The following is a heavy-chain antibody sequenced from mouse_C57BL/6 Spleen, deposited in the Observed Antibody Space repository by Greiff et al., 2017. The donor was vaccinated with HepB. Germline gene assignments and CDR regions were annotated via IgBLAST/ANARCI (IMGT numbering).Heavy chain of an antibody. CDR1: GFTFSSYG. V-gene: IGHV5-6*01. CDR2: ISSGGSYT. Sequence: DVHLVESGGDLVKPGGSLKLSCAASGFTFSSYGMSWVRQTPDKRLEWVATISSGGSYTYYPDSVKGRFTISRDNAKNTLYLQMSSLKSEDTAMYYCARPLLGFAYWGQGTLVTVSA. J-gene: IGHJ3*01. D-gene: IGHD6-1*01. CDR3: ARPLLGFAY.